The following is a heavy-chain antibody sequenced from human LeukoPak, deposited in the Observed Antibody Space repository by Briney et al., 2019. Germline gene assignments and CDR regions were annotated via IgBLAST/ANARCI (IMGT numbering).Heavy chain of an antibody. J-gene: IGHJ5*02. Sequence: PGRTLRLSCAASGFTFSSYWMSSVPQAPGKGLEGVANIKQDGREKYYADSVKGRFTISRDNAKNSLYLQINSPRAEDTAVYYCAKGPTHIVVGNWFDPWGQGTLVTVSS. V-gene: IGHV3-7*01. CDR3: AKGPTHIVVGNWFDP. CDR2: IKQDGREK. D-gene: IGHD2-2*01. CDR1: GFTFSSYW.